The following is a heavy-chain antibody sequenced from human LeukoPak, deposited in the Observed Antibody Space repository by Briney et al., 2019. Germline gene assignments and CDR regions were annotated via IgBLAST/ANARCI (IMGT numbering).Heavy chain of an antibody. J-gene: IGHJ4*02. CDR2: ISYDGSNK. CDR1: GFTFSSYA. Sequence: GGSLRLSCAASGFTFSSYAMHWVRQAPGKGLEWVALISYDGSNKYYADSVKGRFTVSRDNSKNTLFLQMNSLRAEDTAVYYCAKVGSYHDFDYWGQGTLVTVSS. CDR3: AKVGSYHDFDY. V-gene: IGHV3-30*18. D-gene: IGHD3-22*01.